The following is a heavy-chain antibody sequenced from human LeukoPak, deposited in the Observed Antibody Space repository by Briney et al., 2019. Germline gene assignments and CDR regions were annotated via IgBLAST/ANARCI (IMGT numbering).Heavy chain of an antibody. J-gene: IGHJ3*01. CDR2: MNDSGST. Sequence: SETLSLTCDVYRGSFRGYFWSWIRQTPGKGLEWLGEMNDSGSTNYNPSLKSRVTISVAVSKNQYSLRLTSVTAADTAVYYCARKGFVESTGWRGAFDVWGQGTMVTVSS. V-gene: IGHV4-34*01. D-gene: IGHD2-8*02. CDR1: RGSFRGYF. CDR3: ARKGFVESTGWRGAFDV.